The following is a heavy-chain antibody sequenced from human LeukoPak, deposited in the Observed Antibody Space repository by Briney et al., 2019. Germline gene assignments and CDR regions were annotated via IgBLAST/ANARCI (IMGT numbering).Heavy chain of an antibody. CDR1: GGSISSGSYY. CDR2: TYTSGST. Sequence: PSQTLSLTCTVSGGSISSGSYYWSWIRQPAGKGLEWIGRTYTSGSTNYNPSLKSRVTISVDTSKNQFSLKLSSVTAADTAVYYCARTTYDFWSGYYLDYWGQGTLVTVSS. J-gene: IGHJ4*02. D-gene: IGHD3-3*01. CDR3: ARTTYDFWSGYYLDY. V-gene: IGHV4-61*02.